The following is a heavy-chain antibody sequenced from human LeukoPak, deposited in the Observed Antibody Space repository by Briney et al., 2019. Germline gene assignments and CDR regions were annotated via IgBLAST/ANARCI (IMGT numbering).Heavy chain of an antibody. CDR1: GGTFSSYA. V-gene: IGHV1-69*05. J-gene: IGHJ4*02. CDR2: IIPIFGAA. D-gene: IGHD4-17*01. Sequence: SVKVSCKASGGTFSSYAISWVRQAPGQGLEWMGRIIPIFGAANYAQKFQGRVTITTDESTSTAYMELSSLRSEDTAVYYCARSGAYGDSTGAIDYWGQGTLVTVSS. CDR3: ARSGAYGDSTGAIDY.